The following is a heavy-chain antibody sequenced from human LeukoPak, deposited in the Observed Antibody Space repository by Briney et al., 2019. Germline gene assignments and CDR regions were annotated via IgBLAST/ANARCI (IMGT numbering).Heavy chain of an antibody. J-gene: IGHJ4*02. CDR2: INSDGSST. CDR3: ARSIPTYSSSWYYFDY. Sequence: PGGSLRLSCAASGFTFNSYWMHWVRQAPGKGLVWVSRINSDGSSTSYADSVKGRFTISRDNAKNTLYLQMNSLRAEDTAVYYCARSIPTYSSSWYYFDYWGQGTLVTVSS. D-gene: IGHD6-13*01. V-gene: IGHV3-74*01. CDR1: GFTFNSYW.